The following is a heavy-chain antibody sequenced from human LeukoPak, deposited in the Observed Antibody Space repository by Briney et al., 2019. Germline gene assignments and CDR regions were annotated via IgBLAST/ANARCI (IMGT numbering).Heavy chain of an antibody. D-gene: IGHD2-15*01. CDR3: AKVSGDIVAVVAATTSFDY. CDR2: ISGSAGIT. CDR1: GFSVTSNY. J-gene: IGHJ4*02. Sequence: PGGSLRLSCSASGFSVTSNYMSWVRQAPGKGLQWVSVISGSAGITYYADSVEGRFTISRDNSKNTLYLQMNSLRAEDTAIYYCAKVSGDIVAVVAATTSFDYWGQGTLVTVSS. V-gene: IGHV3-23*01.